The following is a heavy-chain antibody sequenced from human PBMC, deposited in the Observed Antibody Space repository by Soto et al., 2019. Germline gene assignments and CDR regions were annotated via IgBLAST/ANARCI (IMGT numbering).Heavy chain of an antibody. CDR2: IGGRGGNT. J-gene: IGHJ6*02. CDR3: AKTRDIYYGMDV. Sequence: GGSLRLSCAASGFTFRSYAMSWVRQAPGKGLEWVSAIGGRGGNTYYADSVKGRFTISRDNSKNTLFLQMDSLRAEDTAIYYCAKTRDIYYGMDVWGQGTTVTV. CDR1: GFTFRSYA. V-gene: IGHV3-23*01. D-gene: IGHD2-21*02.